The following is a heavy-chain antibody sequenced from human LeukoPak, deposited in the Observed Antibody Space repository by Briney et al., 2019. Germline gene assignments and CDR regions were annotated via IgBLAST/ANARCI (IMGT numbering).Heavy chain of an antibody. Sequence: SETLSFTCAVYGGSFSGYYWSWIRQPPGKGLEWIGEINHSGSTNYNPSLKSRVTISVDTSKNQFSLKLSSVTAADTAVYYCARGRPFDPWGQGTLVTVSS. CDR1: GGSFSGYY. V-gene: IGHV4-34*01. CDR3: ARGRPFDP. CDR2: INHSGST. J-gene: IGHJ5*02.